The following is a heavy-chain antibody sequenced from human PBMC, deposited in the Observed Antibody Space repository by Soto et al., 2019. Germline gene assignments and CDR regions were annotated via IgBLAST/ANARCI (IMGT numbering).Heavy chain of an antibody. CDR2: ISAYNGNT. CDR3: ARSWYSGSYYAQGWFDP. Sequence: GASVKVSCKASGYTFTSYGISWVRQAPGQGLEWMGWISAYNGNTNYALKLQGRVTMTTDTSTSTAYMELRSLRSDDTAVYYCARSWYSGSYYAQGWFDPWGQGTLVTVSS. J-gene: IGHJ5*02. D-gene: IGHD1-26*01. V-gene: IGHV1-18*01. CDR1: GYTFTSYG.